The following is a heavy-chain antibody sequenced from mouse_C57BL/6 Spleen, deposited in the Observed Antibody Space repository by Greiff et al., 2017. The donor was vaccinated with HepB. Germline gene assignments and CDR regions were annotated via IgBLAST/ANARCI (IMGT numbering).Heavy chain of an antibody. V-gene: IGHV1-7*01. D-gene: IGHD3-2*02. CDR2: INPSSGYT. J-gene: IGHJ4*01. CDR3: ARWQDSSGYGRAMDY. Sequence: VQLQESGAELAKPGASVKLSCKASGYTFTSYWMHWVKQRPGQGLEWIGYINPSSGYTKYNQKFKDKATLTADRSSSTAYMQLSSLTYEDSAVYYCARWQDSSGYGRAMDYWGQGTSVTVSS. CDR1: GYTFTSYW.